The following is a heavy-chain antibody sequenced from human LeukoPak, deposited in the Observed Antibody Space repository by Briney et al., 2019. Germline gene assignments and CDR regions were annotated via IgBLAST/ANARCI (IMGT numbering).Heavy chain of an antibody. CDR3: ARDRGVFPYYYYMDV. CDR1: GGSISSYY. Sequence: SETLSLTCTVSGGSISSYYWSWIRQPAGKGLEWIGRIYTSGSTNYNPSLKSRVTMSVDTSKNQFSLKLSSVTAADTAVYYCARDRGVFPYYYYMDVWGKGTTVTVSS. J-gene: IGHJ6*03. V-gene: IGHV4-4*07. CDR2: IYTSGST. D-gene: IGHD3-16*01.